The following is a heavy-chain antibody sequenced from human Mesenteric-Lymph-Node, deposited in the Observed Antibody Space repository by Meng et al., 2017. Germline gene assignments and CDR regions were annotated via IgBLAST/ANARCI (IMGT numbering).Heavy chain of an antibody. Sequence: GESLKISCAASGFTFSSYAMSWVRQAPGKGLEWVSAISGSGGSTYYADSVKGRFTISRENAKNSLYLQMNSLRAEDTALYYCARDPRALDYWGQGTLVTVSS. CDR1: GFTFSSYA. J-gene: IGHJ4*02. CDR3: ARDPRALDY. V-gene: IGHV3-23*01. CDR2: ISGSGGST.